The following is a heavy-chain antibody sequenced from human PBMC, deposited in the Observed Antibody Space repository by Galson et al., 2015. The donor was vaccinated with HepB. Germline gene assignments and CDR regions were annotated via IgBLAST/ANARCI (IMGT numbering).Heavy chain of an antibody. V-gene: IGHV3-7*03. CDR2: INQDGSGK. CDR1: GFTFSSYW. Sequence: SLRLSCAASGFTFSSYWMSWVRQVPGKGLECVANINQDGSGKYYVASVQGRFTISRDNAKNSLYLQMNSLRAEDTAVYYCAGEGPVSATLTHWGQGTLVTVSS. CDR3: AGEGPVSATLTH. J-gene: IGHJ4*02. D-gene: IGHD2-21*02.